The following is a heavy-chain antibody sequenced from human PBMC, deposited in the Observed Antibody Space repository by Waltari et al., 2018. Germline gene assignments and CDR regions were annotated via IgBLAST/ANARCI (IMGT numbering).Heavy chain of an antibody. D-gene: IGHD2-2*01. CDR1: GFTFSSYA. CDR2: ISAGGGST. J-gene: IGHJ4*02. CDR3: AKRRIYCSSTSCPIDY. V-gene: IGHV3-23*01. Sequence: EVQLLESGGGLVQPGGSLRLSCAASGFTFSSYAMSWVRQAPGKGLEWVSSISAGGGSTYYADSVKGRFTISRDSSKNTLYLQMNSLRAEDTAVYYCAKRRIYCSSTSCPIDYWGQGILVTVSS.